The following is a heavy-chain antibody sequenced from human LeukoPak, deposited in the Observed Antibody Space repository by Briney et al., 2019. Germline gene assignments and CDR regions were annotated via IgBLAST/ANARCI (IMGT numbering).Heavy chain of an antibody. Sequence: GGSLRLSCAASGFTFSSYAMHWVRQAPGKGLEWVAVISYDGSNKYYADSVKGRFTISRDNSKNTLYLQMNSLRAEDTAVYYCARSILTGSLAAFDIWGQGTMVTVSS. CDR3: ARSILTGSLAAFDI. D-gene: IGHD3-9*01. V-gene: IGHV3-30-3*01. CDR1: GFTFSSYA. CDR2: ISYDGSNK. J-gene: IGHJ3*02.